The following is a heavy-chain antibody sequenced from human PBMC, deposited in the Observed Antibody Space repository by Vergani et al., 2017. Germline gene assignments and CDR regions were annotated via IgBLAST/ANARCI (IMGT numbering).Heavy chain of an antibody. CDR1: GFTFSAYA. CDR3: TRDKHYDFWSGYYTYYYYYMDV. V-gene: IGHV3-23*04. CDR2: ISTSGGST. Sequence: VQLVESGGGLVQPGGSLRLSCAASGFTFSAYAMSWVRQTPGKGLEWVSAISTSGGSTYYADSVKSRFTISRDNSKNTLYLKMNSLKTEDTAVYYCTRDKHYDFWSGYYTYYYYYMDVWGKGP. D-gene: IGHD3-3*01. J-gene: IGHJ6*03.